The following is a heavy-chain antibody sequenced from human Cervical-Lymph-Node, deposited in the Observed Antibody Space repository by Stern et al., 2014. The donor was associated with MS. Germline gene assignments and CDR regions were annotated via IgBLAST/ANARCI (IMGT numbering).Heavy chain of an antibody. CDR1: GYTFTNYY. D-gene: IGHD6-19*01. CDR3: AREVAGHRLGMMDV. V-gene: IGHV1-46*01. Sequence: QLQLVQSGAEVKKPGASVKVSCKASGYTFTNYYMHWVRQAPGQGLEWMGIINPSGGSTSYAQKFQGRVSMTRDTSTSKVYMELSSLRSEDTAVYYCAREVAGHRLGMMDVWGQGTTVTVSS. J-gene: IGHJ6*02. CDR2: INPSGGST.